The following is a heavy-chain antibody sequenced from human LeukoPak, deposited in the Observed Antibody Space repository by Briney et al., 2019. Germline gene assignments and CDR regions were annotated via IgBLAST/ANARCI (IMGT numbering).Heavy chain of an antibody. CDR1: VFTFSGYS. J-gene: IGHJ4*02. Sequence: GGSLRLSCAASVFTFSGYSMNWVRQAPGKGLEWVSYISSSSSTIYYADSVKGRFTISRDNAKNSLYLQMNSLRAEDTAVYYCAKDAGSGWILYYFDYWGQGTLVTVSS. D-gene: IGHD6-19*01. CDR3: AKDAGSGWILYYFDY. V-gene: IGHV3-48*01. CDR2: ISSSSSTI.